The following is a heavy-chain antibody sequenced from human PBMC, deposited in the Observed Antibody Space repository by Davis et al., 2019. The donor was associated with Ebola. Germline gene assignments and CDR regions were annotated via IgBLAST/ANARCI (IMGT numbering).Heavy chain of an antibody. CDR3: AGDPMVYNIPSFFNF. Sequence: ASVKVSCKASGYTFTSYAMHWVRQAPGQRLEWMGWINAGNGNTKYSQKFQGRVTITRDASASTAYMELSSLRSEDTAVYYCAGDPMVYNIPSFFNFWGQGTLVTVSS. CDR1: GYTFTSYA. CDR2: INAGNGNT. V-gene: IGHV1-3*01. J-gene: IGHJ4*02. D-gene: IGHD2-8*01.